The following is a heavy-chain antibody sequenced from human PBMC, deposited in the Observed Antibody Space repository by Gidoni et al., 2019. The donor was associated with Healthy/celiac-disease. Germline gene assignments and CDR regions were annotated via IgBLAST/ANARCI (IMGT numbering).Heavy chain of an antibody. V-gene: IGHV1-69*01. CDR2: IIPIFGTA. D-gene: IGHD1-1*01. Sequence: VQLVQSGPEVKKPGSSFKFSCKSSVATFSSYAISWVRQAPGQGLEWMGGIIPIFGTANYAEKFKGRVKITADESTSTAYMELSSLRSEDTAVYDCERDRVAFKRGGYENWFDPWGQGTLVTVSS. CDR3: ERDRVAFKRGGYENWFDP. J-gene: IGHJ5*02. CDR1: VATFSSYA.